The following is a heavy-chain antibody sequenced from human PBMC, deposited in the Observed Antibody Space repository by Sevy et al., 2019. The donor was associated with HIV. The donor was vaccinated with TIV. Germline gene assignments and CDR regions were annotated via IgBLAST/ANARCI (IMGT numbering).Heavy chain of an antibody. D-gene: IGHD6-19*01. CDR3: ARVAGRAVAGPKIH. CDR2: ISSSSSTI. V-gene: IGHV3-48*02. CDR1: GFTFSSYS. Sequence: GGSLRLSCAASGFTFSSYSMNWVRQAPGKGLEWVSYISSSSSTIYYADSVKGRFTISRDNAKNSLYPQMNSLRDEDTAVYYCARVAGRAVAGPKIHWGQGTLVTVSS. J-gene: IGHJ4*02.